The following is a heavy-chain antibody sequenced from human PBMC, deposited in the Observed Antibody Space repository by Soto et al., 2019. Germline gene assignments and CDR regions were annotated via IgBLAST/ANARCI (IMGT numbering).Heavy chain of an antibody. CDR1: GGTFTSYT. Sequence: SVKVSSKAPGGTFTSYTISSLRHAPGQGLEWMGRIIPILGIANYAQRFQGRVTITADKSTSTAYMELSSLRSEDTAVYYCAREGAAAGTKHFDYWGQGTLVTVSS. V-gene: IGHV1-69*04. CDR2: IIPILGIA. J-gene: IGHJ4*02. D-gene: IGHD6-13*01. CDR3: AREGAAAGTKHFDY.